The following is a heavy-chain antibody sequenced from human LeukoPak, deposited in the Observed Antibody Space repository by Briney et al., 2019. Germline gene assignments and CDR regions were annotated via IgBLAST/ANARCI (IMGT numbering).Heavy chain of an antibody. J-gene: IGHJ5*02. Sequence: SETLSLTCAVSGYSISSGYYWGWIRQPPGKGLEWSGSSYHSGSTYYNPSLKSRVTISVDTSKNQFSLKLSSVTAADTAVYYCARDLGVYGSGTFDPWGQGTLVTVSS. CDR1: GYSISSGYY. CDR2: SYHSGST. CDR3: ARDLGVYGSGTFDP. D-gene: IGHD3-10*01. V-gene: IGHV4-38-2*02.